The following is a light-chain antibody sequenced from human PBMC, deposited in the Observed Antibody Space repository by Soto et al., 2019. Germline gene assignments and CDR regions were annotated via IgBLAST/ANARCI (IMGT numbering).Light chain of an antibody. CDR2: SNN. J-gene: IGLJ2*01. Sequence: QAVVTQPPSASGTPGQRVTISCSGSSSNIGSNPVNWYQQLPGTAPKLLINSNNQRPSGVPDRFSASKSGTSASLAITGLQSEDEADYYCAAWDDSLNGVVFGGGTKLTVL. V-gene: IGLV1-44*01. CDR3: AAWDDSLNGVV. CDR1: SSNIGSNP.